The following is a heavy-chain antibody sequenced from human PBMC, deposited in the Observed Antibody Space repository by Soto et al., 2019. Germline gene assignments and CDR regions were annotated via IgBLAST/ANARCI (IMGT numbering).Heavy chain of an antibody. Sequence: PGGSLRLSCAASGFTFSSYAITWVRQAPGKGLEWVSTISGNGGTTYYADSVKGRFTFSRDNSKNTLYLQMNSLRAADTAVYFCAKGMANTVFGGDTMFGYWGQGTLVTVSS. J-gene: IGHJ4*02. CDR3: AKGMANTVFGGDTMFGY. D-gene: IGHD3-3*01. V-gene: IGHV3-23*01. CDR1: GFTFSSYA. CDR2: ISGNGGTT.